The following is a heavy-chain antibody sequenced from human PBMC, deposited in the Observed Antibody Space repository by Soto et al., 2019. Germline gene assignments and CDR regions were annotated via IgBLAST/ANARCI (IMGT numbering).Heavy chain of an antibody. D-gene: IGHD6-13*01. CDR1: GFTFSSYG. CDR2: ISYDGSNK. CDR3: AKDGRGPYSSSWYDWFDP. Sequence: QVQLVESGGGVVQPGRSLRLSCAASGFTFSSYGMHWVRQAPGKGLEWVAGISYDGSNKYYADSVKGRFTISRDNSKNTLYLQMNSLRAEDTAVYYCAKDGRGPYSSSWYDWFDPWGQGTLVTVSS. J-gene: IGHJ5*02. V-gene: IGHV3-30*18.